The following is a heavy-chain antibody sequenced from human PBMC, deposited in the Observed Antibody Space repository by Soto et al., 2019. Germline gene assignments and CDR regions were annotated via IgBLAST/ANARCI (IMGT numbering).Heavy chain of an antibody. CDR3: ARFKGMATSPYYYYGMDV. J-gene: IGHJ6*02. D-gene: IGHD2-2*01. CDR1: GDSVSSNSAA. V-gene: IGHV6-1*01. CDR2: TYYRSKWYN. Sequence: SQTLSLTCAISGDSVSSNSAAWNWIRQSPSRGLEWLGRTYYRSKWYNDYAVSVKSRITINPDTPKNQFSLQLNSVTPEDTAVYYCARFKGMATSPYYYYGMDVWGQGTTVTVSS.